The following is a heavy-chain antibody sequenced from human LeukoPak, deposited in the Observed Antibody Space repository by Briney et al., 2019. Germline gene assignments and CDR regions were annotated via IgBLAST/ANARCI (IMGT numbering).Heavy chain of an antibody. Sequence: PGRSLRLSCTTSGFTFSNYPMSWVRQAPGKGLEWLALLGSTAYGGTTKYAASVKGRFTISRDDSKSIAYLQMNSLKTEDTAVYHCTRPYYDYLTGYYSDYWGQGTLVTVSS. CDR3: TRPYYDYLTGYYSDY. V-gene: IGHV3-49*04. J-gene: IGHJ4*02. CDR1: GFTFSNYP. D-gene: IGHD3-9*01. CDR2: LGSTAYGGTT.